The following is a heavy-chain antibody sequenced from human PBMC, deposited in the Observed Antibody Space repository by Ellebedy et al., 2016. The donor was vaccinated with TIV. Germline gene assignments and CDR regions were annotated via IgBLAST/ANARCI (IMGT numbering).Heavy chain of an antibody. CDR2: ISSDGSSK. CDR3: AKRYRSYFDY. J-gene: IGHJ4*02. D-gene: IGHD1-1*01. Sequence: GESLKISCAASEFTFNTYGMNWVRQAPGKGLEWVALISSDGSSKSYADSVKGRFTISRDNSKNTLYLQMNSLREGDTAAYYCAKRYRSYFDYWGQGTLVTVSS. CDR1: EFTFNTYG. V-gene: IGHV3-30*18.